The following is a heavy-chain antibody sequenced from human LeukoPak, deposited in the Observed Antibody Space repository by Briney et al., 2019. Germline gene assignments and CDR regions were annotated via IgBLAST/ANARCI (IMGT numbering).Heavy chain of an antibody. CDR3: ARGLIRYFDWHAGYNWFDP. CDR2: VYYSGSA. V-gene: IGHV4-59*01. Sequence: SETLSLTCTVSGGSISTYYWSWIRQPPGKGLEWIGYVYYSGSANYNPSLESRVTISVDTSENQFSLKLSSVTAADTAVYYCARGLIRYFDWHAGYNWFDPWGQGTLVTVSS. D-gene: IGHD3-9*01. CDR1: GGSISTYY. J-gene: IGHJ5*02.